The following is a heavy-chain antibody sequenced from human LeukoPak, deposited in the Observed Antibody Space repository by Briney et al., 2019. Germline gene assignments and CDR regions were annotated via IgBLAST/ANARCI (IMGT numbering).Heavy chain of an antibody. V-gene: IGHV1-2*02. D-gene: IGHD1-26*01. CDR3: ARDRGSGNYQPFDY. CDR2: INPNSGDT. CDR1: GYTFTGYY. J-gene: IGHJ4*02. Sequence: ASVKVSCKASGYTFTGYYMHWVRQAPGQGLEWMGWINPNSGDTKYAQRFQGRVTMTRDTSISTAYMELSRLTSDDTAVYFCARDRGSGNYQPFDYWGQGTLVTVSS.